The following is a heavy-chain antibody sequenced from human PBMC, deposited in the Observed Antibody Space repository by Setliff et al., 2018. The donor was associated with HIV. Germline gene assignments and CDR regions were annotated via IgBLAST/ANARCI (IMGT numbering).Heavy chain of an antibody. CDR2: IYPADSKT. CDR3: ARLGPLGYYYYMGV. Sequence: GESLKISCKGSGYSFSSHWIGWVRQLPGKGLEWIGIIYPADSKTTYSPSFQGQVTISVDKSIRAAYLQWSSLKASDTGMFYCARLGPLGYYYYMGVWGNGTTVTVSS. CDR1: GYSFSSHW. D-gene: IGHD3-3*02. V-gene: IGHV5-51*01. J-gene: IGHJ6*03.